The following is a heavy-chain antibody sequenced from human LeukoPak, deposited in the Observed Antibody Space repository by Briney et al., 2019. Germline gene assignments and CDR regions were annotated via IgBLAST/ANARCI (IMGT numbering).Heavy chain of an antibody. J-gene: IGHJ3*02. CDR2: IKQDGSVK. D-gene: IGHD1-26*01. CDR3: ARRGATHDAFDI. Sequence: GGSLRLSCAASGSTFSNYWMTWVRQAPGKGLEWVANIKQDGSVKYYVDSVKGRFTISRDNAKNSLYLQMNSLRAEDTAVYYCARRGATHDAFDIWGQGTMVTVSS. V-gene: IGHV3-7*01. CDR1: GSTFSNYW.